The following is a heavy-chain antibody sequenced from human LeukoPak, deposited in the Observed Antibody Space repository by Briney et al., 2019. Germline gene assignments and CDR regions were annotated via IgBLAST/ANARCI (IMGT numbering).Heavy chain of an antibody. Sequence: PGGSLRLSCAASGFTFSINTLNWVRQAPGKGLEWVSSITSSSTYILYADSVKGRFTISSDKATNSVYLEMNSLRAEDTAVYYCAREVVTEAIYSGYDAFDIWGQGTTVTVSS. CDR1: GFTFSINT. CDR3: AREVVTEAIYSGYDAFDI. V-gene: IGHV3-21*01. D-gene: IGHD5-12*01. CDR2: ITSSSTYI. J-gene: IGHJ3*02.